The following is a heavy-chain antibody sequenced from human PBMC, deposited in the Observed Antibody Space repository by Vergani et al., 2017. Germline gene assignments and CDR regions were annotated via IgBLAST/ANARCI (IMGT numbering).Heavy chain of an antibody. CDR3: ARSSWSEYYFDY. CDR1: GFSLSTSGVG. Sequence: QITLKESGPTLVKPTQTLTLTCTFSGFSLSTSGVGVGWIRQPPGKALEWLALIYWNDDKRYSPSLKSRLTITKDTSKNQVVLTMTNMDPVDTATYYCARSSWSEYYFDYWGQGTLDIVSS. V-gene: IGHV2-5*01. CDR2: IYWNDDK. D-gene: IGHD6-13*01. J-gene: IGHJ4*02.